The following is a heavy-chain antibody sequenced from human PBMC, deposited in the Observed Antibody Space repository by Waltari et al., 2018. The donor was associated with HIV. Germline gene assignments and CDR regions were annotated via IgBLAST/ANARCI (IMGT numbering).Heavy chain of an antibody. Sequence: QVQLQESGPGLVKPSETLFLTCTVSGGSVSSFYWSWIRQPAGKGLEWIGRIYTSASTNSTHSLKSRVTMSVDTSKNQFSLKLTSVTAADTAVYYCARGPCSSTSCLKKGAFDIWGLGTMVTVSS. V-gene: IGHV4-4*07. J-gene: IGHJ3*02. CDR2: IYTSAST. CDR1: GGSVSSFY. CDR3: ARGPCSSTSCLKKGAFDI. D-gene: IGHD2-2*01.